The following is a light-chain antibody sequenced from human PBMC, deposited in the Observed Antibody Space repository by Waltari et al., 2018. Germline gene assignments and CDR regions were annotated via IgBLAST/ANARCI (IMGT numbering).Light chain of an antibody. V-gene: IGKV1-39*01. CDR1: QSINND. CDR2: GAS. CDR3: QQGYNNPRT. Sequence: DIQMTQSPSSLSASVGDRVTITCRASQSINNDLNWYQQQAGKAPKLLIFGASRLQSGVPSRFSGSGSGTYFTLTISSLQPEDFATYYCQQGYNNPRTFGQGTEVEMK. J-gene: IGKJ1*01.